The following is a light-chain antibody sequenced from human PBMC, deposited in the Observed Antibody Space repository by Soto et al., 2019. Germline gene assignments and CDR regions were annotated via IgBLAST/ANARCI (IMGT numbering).Light chain of an antibody. CDR2: AAT. CDR3: LQDHSYPRT. V-gene: IGKV1-6*01. CDR1: QGIGND. J-gene: IGKJ1*01. Sequence: AIQMTQSPSSLSASVGDRVTITCRSSQGIGNDLGSYRQKPGKAPILLIYAATRLQSEVPSRFSGSGSGTDFTLTISSLRPEDFATYYCLQDHSYPRTFGQGTTVEVK.